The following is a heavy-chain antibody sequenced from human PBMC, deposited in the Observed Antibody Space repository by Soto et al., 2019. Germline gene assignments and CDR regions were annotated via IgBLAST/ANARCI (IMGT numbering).Heavy chain of an antibody. CDR3: ARQASRYDSDGHKADDGFDI. CDR2: INPNTGGT. V-gene: IGHV1-2*04. CDR1: GHTLTGHY. J-gene: IGHJ3*02. Sequence: QVQLVQSGAEVKKPGASVKVSCKPSGHTLTGHYLHWVRQAPGQGLEWMGWINPNTGGTSYAQRFQGWVTMTRDTSINTLFMELRGLKFEDTAVYYCARQASRYDSDGHKADDGFDIWGQGTMVTVTS. D-gene: IGHD3-22*01.